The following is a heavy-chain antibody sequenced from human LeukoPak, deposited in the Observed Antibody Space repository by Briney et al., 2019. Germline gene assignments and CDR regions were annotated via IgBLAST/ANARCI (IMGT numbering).Heavy chain of an antibody. CDR2: IYYSGST. V-gene: IGHV4-39*07. D-gene: IGHD1-20*01. CDR3: ARVNWNDVSFYYYYYMDV. CDR1: GFTFSSYS. Sequence: GSLRLSCAASGFTFSSYSMNWVRQAPGKGLEWIGSIYYSGSTYYNPSLKSRVTISVDTSKNQFSLKLSSVTAADTAVYYCARVNWNDVSFYYYYYMDVWGKGTTVTVSS. J-gene: IGHJ6*03.